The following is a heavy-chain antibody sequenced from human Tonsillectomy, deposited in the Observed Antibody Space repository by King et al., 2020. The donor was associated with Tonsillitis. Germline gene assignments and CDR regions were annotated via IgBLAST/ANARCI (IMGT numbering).Heavy chain of an antibody. CDR2: ISSSGRTI. J-gene: IGHJ4*02. D-gene: IGHD5-24*01. CDR3: ARYQRDCYNARFDY. Sequence: VQLVESGGGLVKPGGSLRLSCAASGFIFSDYYMSWIRQATGKGLEWVSYISSSGRTIYYADSVKGRFTISRDKAKNSLYLQMNSLRAEDTAVYYCARYQRDCYNARFDYWGQGTLVPVSS. V-gene: IGHV3-11*01. CDR1: GFIFSDYY.